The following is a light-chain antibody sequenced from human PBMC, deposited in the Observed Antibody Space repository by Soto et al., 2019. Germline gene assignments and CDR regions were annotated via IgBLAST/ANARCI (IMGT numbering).Light chain of an antibody. J-gene: IGLJ1*01. Sequence: QSALTQPASVSGSPGQSITISCTGTSSDVGAYNYVSWYQQYPGKAPKLMIYDVSNRPSGVSDRFSGSKSGNTASLTISGLQAEDEAAYYCNSFTSSTSTTPYVFGTGTKLTVL. V-gene: IGLV2-14*01. CDR1: SSDVGAYNY. CDR2: DVS. CDR3: NSFTSSTSTTPYV.